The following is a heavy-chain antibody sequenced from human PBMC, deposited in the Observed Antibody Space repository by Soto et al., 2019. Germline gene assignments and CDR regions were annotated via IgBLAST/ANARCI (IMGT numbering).Heavy chain of an antibody. CDR1: GGSISSGGYY. CDR2: IYYSGST. Sequence: QVQLQESGPGLVKPSQTLSLTCTVSGGSISSGGYYWSWIRQHPGKGLEWIGYIYYSGSTYYNPYPNSRATMSVDKPKNQFALKLTSVTAADTAVYYCARQGDYYGSGQTWFDPWGQGTLVPVSS. J-gene: IGHJ5*02. V-gene: IGHV4-31*03. CDR3: ARQGDYYGSGQTWFDP. D-gene: IGHD3-10*01.